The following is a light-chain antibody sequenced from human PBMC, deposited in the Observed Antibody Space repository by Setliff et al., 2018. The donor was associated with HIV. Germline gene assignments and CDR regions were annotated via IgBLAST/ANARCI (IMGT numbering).Light chain of an antibody. CDR1: GSDVATSKY. V-gene: IGLV2-14*03. Sequence: QSVLAQPASVSGSPGQSITISCTGTGSDVATSKYVSWYQQHPGKAPKLIIYDIATRPSGVSNRFSGSKSGGTASLTISGLQAEDEADYYCSIHRSRGYVFGSGTKVTVL. CDR3: SIHRSRGYV. J-gene: IGLJ1*01. CDR2: DIA.